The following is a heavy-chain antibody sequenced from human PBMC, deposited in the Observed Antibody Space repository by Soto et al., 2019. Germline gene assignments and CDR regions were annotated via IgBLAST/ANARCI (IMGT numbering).Heavy chain of an antibody. J-gene: IGHJ6*03. CDR2: IYYSGST. V-gene: IGHV4-59*01. CDR1: GGSISSYY. CDR3: ARARGTGITGTSLKFSYYYYYMDV. D-gene: IGHD1-7*01. Sequence: PSETLSLTCTVSGGSISSYYWSWIRQPPGKGLEWIGYIYYSGSTNYNPSLKSRVTISVDTSKNQFSLKLSSVTAADTAVYYCARARGTGITGTSLKFSYYYYYMDVWGKGTTVTVS.